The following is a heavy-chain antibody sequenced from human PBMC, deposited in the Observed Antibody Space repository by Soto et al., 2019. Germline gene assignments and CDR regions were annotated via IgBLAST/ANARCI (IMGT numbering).Heavy chain of an antibody. CDR3: AGGGTYTSAFFY. J-gene: IGHJ4*02. D-gene: IGHD3-16*01. V-gene: IGHV4-39*01. Sequence: SETLSLTCTVSGGSISSSSYFWGWIRQPPGKGLEWIGIIYYSGSTYYNPSLKSRVTISVDTSKNTLFLQMESLRAEDTAVYYCAGGGTYTSAFFYWGQGTLVTVSS. CDR1: GGSISSSSYF. CDR2: IYYSGST.